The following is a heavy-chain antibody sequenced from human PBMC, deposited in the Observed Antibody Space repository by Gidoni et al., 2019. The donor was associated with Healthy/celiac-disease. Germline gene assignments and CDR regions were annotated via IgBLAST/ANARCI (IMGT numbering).Heavy chain of an antibody. V-gene: IGHV3-15*01. J-gene: IGHJ4*02. D-gene: IGHD3-3*01. CDR1: GFTFSNAW. Sequence: EVQLVESGGGLVKPGGSLRLSCAAYGFTFSNAWMSWVRQAPGKGLEWVGRIKSKTDGGTTDYAAPVKGRFTISRDDSKNTLYLQMNSLKTEDTAVYYCTTATAEWLPPAPDYWGQGTLVTVSS. CDR3: TTATAEWLPPAPDY. CDR2: IKSKTDGGTT.